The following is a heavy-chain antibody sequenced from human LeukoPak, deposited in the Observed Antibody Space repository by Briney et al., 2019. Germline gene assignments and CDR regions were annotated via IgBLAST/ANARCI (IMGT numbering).Heavy chain of an antibody. CDR1: GFTFSSYS. Sequence: GGSLRLSCAASGFTFSSYSMNWVRQAPGKGLEWVSYISSSSSTIYYADSVKGRFTISRDNAKNSLYLQMNSLRAEDTAVYYCARDSGGGNLGVFDIWGQGTMVTVSS. V-gene: IGHV3-48*01. D-gene: IGHD3-10*01. CDR3: ARDSGGGNLGVFDI. CDR2: ISSSSSTI. J-gene: IGHJ3*02.